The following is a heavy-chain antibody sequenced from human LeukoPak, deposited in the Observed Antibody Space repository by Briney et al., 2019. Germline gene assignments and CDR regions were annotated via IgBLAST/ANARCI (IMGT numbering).Heavy chain of an antibody. Sequence: GGSLRLSCAASGFTFSSYSMNWVRQAPGKGLEWVSSISSSSSYIYYADSVKGRFTISRDNAKNSLYLQMNSLRAEDTAVYYCASLTGYDDAFVIWGQGTMVTVSS. V-gene: IGHV3-21*01. J-gene: IGHJ3*02. D-gene: IGHD3-9*01. CDR1: GFTFSSYS. CDR2: ISSSSSYI. CDR3: ASLTGYDDAFVI.